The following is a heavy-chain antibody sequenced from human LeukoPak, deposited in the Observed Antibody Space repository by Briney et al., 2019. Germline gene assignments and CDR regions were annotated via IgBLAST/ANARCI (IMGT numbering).Heavy chain of an antibody. CDR3: AKKGDYSSSWYGFDY. V-gene: IGHV3-23*01. Sequence: GGSLRLSCAASGFTFSSYAMSWVRQAPGKGLEWVSVISNIGSSTYYADSVKGRFTISRDNSKNTLYLQMNSLRAEDTAVYYCAKKGDYSSSWYGFDYWGQGTLVTVSS. J-gene: IGHJ4*02. CDR1: GFTFSSYA. D-gene: IGHD6-13*01. CDR2: ISNIGSST.